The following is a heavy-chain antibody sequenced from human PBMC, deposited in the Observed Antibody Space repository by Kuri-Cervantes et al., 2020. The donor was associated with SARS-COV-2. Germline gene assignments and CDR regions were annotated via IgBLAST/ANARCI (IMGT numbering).Heavy chain of an antibody. J-gene: IGHJ4*02. Sequence: GESLKISCAASGFTFSSYAMHWVRQAPGKGLEWVAVISYDGSNKYYADSVKGRFTISRDNSKNTLYLQMNSLRAEDTAVYYCVRGRAYGSGSYYFYWGQGTLVTVSS. CDR3: VRGRAYGSGSYYFY. D-gene: IGHD3-10*01. V-gene: IGHV3-30-3*01. CDR1: GFTFSSYA. CDR2: ISYDGSNK.